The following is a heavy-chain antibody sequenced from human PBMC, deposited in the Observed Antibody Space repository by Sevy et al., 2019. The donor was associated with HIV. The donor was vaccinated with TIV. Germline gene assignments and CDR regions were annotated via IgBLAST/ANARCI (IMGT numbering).Heavy chain of an antibody. CDR3: AKHIIYVVGEAFDI. D-gene: IGHD2-21*01. Sequence: GGCLRLSCAASGFTFSTYAMNWVRQAPGKGLEWVSAIGGSDGGTYYADSVKGRFTISRDNSKNMLYLLMNSLRAEDTAGCYCAKHIIYVVGEAFDIWGQGTMVTVSS. CDR2: IGGSDGGT. J-gene: IGHJ3*02. V-gene: IGHV3-23*01. CDR1: GFTFSTYA.